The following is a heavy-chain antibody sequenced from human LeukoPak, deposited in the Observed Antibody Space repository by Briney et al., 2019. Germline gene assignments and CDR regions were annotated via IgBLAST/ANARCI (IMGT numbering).Heavy chain of an antibody. CDR3: AREPGSYTDY. CDR2: ISAYNGNT. CDR1: GYTFTSYG. V-gene: IGHV1-18*01. D-gene: IGHD1-26*01. J-gene: IGHJ4*02. Sequence: ASVKVSCKASGYTFTSYGISWVRQAPEQGLEWMGWISAYNGNTNYAQKLQGRVTMTTDTSTSKAYMELRSLRSDDTAGYYCAREPGSYTDYWGQGTLVTVSS.